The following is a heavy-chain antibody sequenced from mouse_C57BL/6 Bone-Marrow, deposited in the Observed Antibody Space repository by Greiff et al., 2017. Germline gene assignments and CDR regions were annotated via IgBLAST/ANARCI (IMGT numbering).Heavy chain of an antibody. CDR2: IDPSDSYT. CDR1: GYTFTSYW. J-gene: IGHJ2*01. Sequence: QVQLQQPGAELVMPGASVKLSCKASGYTFTSYWMHWVKQRPGQGLEWIGEIDPSDSYTNYNQKFKGKSTLTVDKSSSTAYLQLSSLSSEDSAFYYCARSYSHYWGQGTPLTLSS. V-gene: IGHV1-69*01. CDR3: ARSYSHY.